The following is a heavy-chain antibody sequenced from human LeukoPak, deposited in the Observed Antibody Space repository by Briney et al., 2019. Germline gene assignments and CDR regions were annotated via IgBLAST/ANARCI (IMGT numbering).Heavy chain of an antibody. D-gene: IGHD6-13*01. CDR3: ARGVAAAGTDWFDP. Sequence: SGTLSLTCAVSGGSISSSNWWSWVRQPPGKGLEWIGEIYHSGSTNYNPSLKSRVTISVDKSKNQFSLKLSSVTATDTAVYYCARGVAAAGTDWFDPWGQGTLVTVSS. CDR2: IYHSGST. CDR1: GGSISSSNW. J-gene: IGHJ5*02. V-gene: IGHV4-4*02.